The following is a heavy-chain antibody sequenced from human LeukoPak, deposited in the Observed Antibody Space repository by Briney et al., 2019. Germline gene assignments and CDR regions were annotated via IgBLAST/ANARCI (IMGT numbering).Heavy chain of an antibody. CDR1: GFTFSSYA. D-gene: IGHD3-22*01. V-gene: IGHV3-23*01. CDR3: AKLGHSSGTYYYYYYGMDV. Sequence: GGSLRLSCAASGFTFSSYAMSWVRQAPGKGLEWVSAISGSGASTYYADSVKGRFTISRDNSKNTLYLRMNSLRAEDTAVYYCAKLGHSSGTYYYYYYGMDVWGQGTTVTLSS. CDR2: ISGSGAST. J-gene: IGHJ6*02.